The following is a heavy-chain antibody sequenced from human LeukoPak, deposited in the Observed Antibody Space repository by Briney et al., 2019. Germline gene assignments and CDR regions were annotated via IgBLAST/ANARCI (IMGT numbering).Heavy chain of an antibody. J-gene: IGHJ5*02. CDR2: IYHSGST. D-gene: IGHD2-2*01. Sequence: PSETLSLTCAVSGYSISSGYYWGWIRQPPGKGLEWIGRIYHSGSTYYNPSLKSRVTISVDTSKNQFSLKLSSVTAADTAVYYCARHVVPAAPLNWNYGSWFDPWGQGTLVTVSS. CDR1: GYSISSGYY. V-gene: IGHV4-38-2*01. CDR3: ARHVVPAAPLNWNYGSWFDP.